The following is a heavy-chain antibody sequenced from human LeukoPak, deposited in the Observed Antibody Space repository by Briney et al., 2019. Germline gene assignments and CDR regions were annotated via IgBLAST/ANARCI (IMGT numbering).Heavy chain of an antibody. CDR1: GFTFDDYA. D-gene: IGHD2-21*02. J-gene: IGHJ4*02. V-gene: IGHV3-9*01. CDR2: ISWNSGSI. CDR3: AKDREVVTGSSLDY. Sequence: TGGSLRLSCTVSGFTFDDYAMHWVRQAPGKGLEWVSGISWNSGSIGYADSVKGRFTISRDNAKNSLYLQMNSLRAEDTALYYCAKDREVVTGSSLDYWGQGTLVTVSS.